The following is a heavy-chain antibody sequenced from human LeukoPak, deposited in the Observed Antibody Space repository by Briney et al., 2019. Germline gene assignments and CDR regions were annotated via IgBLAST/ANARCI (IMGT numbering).Heavy chain of an antibody. Sequence: GGSLRLSCAASGFTFDDYAMHWVRQAPGRGLEWVSSISGNGATTYYADSVKGRFSISRDNSKKTAFLQMNSLRAEDTAVYYAVANMYKYMDVWGKGTTVTVSS. CDR2: ISGNGATT. CDR1: GFTFDDYA. V-gene: IGHV3-23*01. CDR3: VANMYKYMDV. D-gene: IGHD1-1*01. J-gene: IGHJ6*03.